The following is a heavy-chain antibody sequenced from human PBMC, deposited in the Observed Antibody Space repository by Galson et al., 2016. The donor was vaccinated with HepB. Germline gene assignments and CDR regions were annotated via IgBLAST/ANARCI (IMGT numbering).Heavy chain of an antibody. CDR3: ARTNYGDDVFEI. Sequence: SETLSLTCTVSGGAINSYYWSWIRQPPGKGLEWIGYIYYSGSTYYKPSLESRVTISVDTSKNQFSLRLSSVTAAYTAVYYCARTNYGDDVFEIWGQGTMVTVSS. J-gene: IGHJ3*02. CDR1: GGAINSYY. D-gene: IGHD4-17*01. CDR2: IYYSGST. V-gene: IGHV4-59*12.